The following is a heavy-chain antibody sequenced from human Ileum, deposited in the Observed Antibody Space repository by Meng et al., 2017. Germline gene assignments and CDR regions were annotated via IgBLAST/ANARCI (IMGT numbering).Heavy chain of an antibody. CDR1: GYTFTTYD. Sequence: QVQLVQSGAEVKKPGASMKVFCKASGYTFTTYDINWVRQATGQGLEWMGWMCPSSGNTGYAQEFQGRVTMTRNTSISTAYMELSGLRSEDTAVYYCAREAWSKTAAGVDYWGQGTLVTVSS. D-gene: IGHD6-13*01. V-gene: IGHV1-8*02. CDR2: MCPSSGNT. J-gene: IGHJ4*02. CDR3: AREAWSKTAAGVDY.